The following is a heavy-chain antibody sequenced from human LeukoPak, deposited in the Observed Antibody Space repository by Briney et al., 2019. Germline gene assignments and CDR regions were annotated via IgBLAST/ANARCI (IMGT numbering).Heavy chain of an antibody. D-gene: IGHD1-20*01. CDR3: AREWDNWNAGAFDI. CDR1: GYSISSGYY. V-gene: IGHV4-38-2*02. Sequence: SETLSLTCTVSGYSISSGYYWGWIRQPPGKGLEWIGSIYHSGRTFYNPSLKSRVTISVDTSKNQFSLKLTSVTAADTAVYYCAREWDNWNAGAFDIWGQGTMVTVSS. CDR2: IYHSGRT. J-gene: IGHJ3*02.